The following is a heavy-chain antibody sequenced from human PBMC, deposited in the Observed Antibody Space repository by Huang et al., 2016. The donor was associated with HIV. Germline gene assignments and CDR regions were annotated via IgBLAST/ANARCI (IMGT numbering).Heavy chain of an antibody. CDR1: GFSFTSYD. J-gene: IGHJ6*03. CDR2: VSNDGNEK. V-gene: IGHV3-30*03. Sequence: QGQLVESGGGVVQPGRSLRLSCAASGFSFTSYDMQWVRQVPGKGWVWVSFVSNDGNEKYYADSVKGRFTISRDNVKNTLYLQMNSLRTGDTAVYFCLPAGHVSHYYYMDVWGKGTTVIVSS. CDR3: LPAGHVSHYYYMDV.